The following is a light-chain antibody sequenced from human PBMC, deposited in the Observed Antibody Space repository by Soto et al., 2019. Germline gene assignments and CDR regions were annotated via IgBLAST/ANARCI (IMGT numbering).Light chain of an antibody. V-gene: IGLV2-14*01. Sequence: QSALTQPASVSGSPGQSIXXXXXGTSSXVXGYNYVSWYQQHPGKAPKLMIYDVSNRPSGVSNRFSGSKSGNTASLTISGLQAEDEADYYCSXXXXXXTRVFGGGTKLTVL. J-gene: IGLJ2*01. CDR1: SSXVXGYNY. CDR3: SXXXXXXTRV. CDR2: DVS.